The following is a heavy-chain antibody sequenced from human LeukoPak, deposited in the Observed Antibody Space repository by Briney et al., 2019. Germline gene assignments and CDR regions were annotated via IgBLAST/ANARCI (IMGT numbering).Heavy chain of an antibody. V-gene: IGHV4-59*01. J-gene: IGHJ4*02. CDR3: ARMYYYDSSGYYYPEYFDY. D-gene: IGHD3-22*01. CDR1: GGSISSYY. CDR2: IYYSGST. Sequence: SETLSLTCTVSGGSISSYYWSWIRQPPGKGLEWIGYIYYSGSTNYNPSLKSRVTISVDTSKNQFSLKLSSVTAADTAVYYCARMYYYDSSGYYYPEYFDYWGQGTLVTVSS.